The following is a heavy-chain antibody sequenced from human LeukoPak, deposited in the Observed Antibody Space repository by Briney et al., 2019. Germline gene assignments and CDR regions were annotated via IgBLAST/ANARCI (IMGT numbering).Heavy chain of an antibody. CDR2: IYYSGST. V-gene: IGHV4-59*01. D-gene: IGHD6-19*01. J-gene: IGHJ2*01. Sequence: PSETLSLTCTVSGGSISSYYWSWIRQPPGKGLEWIGYIYYSGSTNYNPSLKSRVTISVDTSKNQFSLKLSSVTAADTAVYYCARVPYSSGWYSSFWYFDLWGRGTLVTVSS. CDR1: GGSISSYY. CDR3: ARVPYSSGWYSSFWYFDL.